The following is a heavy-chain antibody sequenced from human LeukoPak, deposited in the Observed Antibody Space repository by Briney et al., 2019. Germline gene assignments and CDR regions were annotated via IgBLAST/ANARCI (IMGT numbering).Heavy chain of an antibody. CDR3: ARNFEYSSSRDY. Sequence: GGSLRLSCAAPGFTFCSYSMNWVRQAPGKGLEWVSSISSSSSYIYYADSVKGRFTISRDNAKNSLYLQMNSLRAEDTAVYYCARNFEYSSSRDYWGQGTLVTVSS. J-gene: IGHJ4*02. V-gene: IGHV3-21*01. CDR1: GFTFCSYS. CDR2: ISSSSSYI. D-gene: IGHD6-6*01.